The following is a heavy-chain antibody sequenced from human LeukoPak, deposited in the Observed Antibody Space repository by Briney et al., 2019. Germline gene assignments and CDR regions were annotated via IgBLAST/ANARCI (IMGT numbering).Heavy chain of an antibody. V-gene: IGHV3-23*01. D-gene: IGHD3-22*01. CDR2: ISGSGGST. CDR3: AKQIYYDSSGYWDY. Sequence: GGSLRLSCAASGFTFSSYAMSWVRQAPGKGLEWVSAISGSGGSTYYADSVKGRFTISRDNSENTLYLQMNSLRAEDTAVYYCAKQIYYDSSGYWDYWGQGTLVTVSS. CDR1: GFTFSSYA. J-gene: IGHJ4*02.